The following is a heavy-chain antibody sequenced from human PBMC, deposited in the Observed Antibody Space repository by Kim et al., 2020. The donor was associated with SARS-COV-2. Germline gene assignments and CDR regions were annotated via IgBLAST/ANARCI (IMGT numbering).Heavy chain of an antibody. CDR2: ISYDGSNK. CDR1: GFTFSSYA. CDR3: ARNRGWGGGYYLRGAFDI. D-gene: IGHD3-22*01. V-gene: IGHV3-30-3*01. Sequence: GGSLRLSCAASGFTFSSYAMHWVRQAPGKGLEWVAVISYDGSNKYYADSVKGRFTISRDNSKNTLYLQMNSLRAEDTAVYYCARNRGWGGGYYLRGAFDIWGQGTMVTVSS. J-gene: IGHJ3*02.